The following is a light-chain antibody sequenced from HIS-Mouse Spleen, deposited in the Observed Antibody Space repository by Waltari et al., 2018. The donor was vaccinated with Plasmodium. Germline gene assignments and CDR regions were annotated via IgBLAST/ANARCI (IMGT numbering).Light chain of an antibody. V-gene: IGLV2-23*03. CDR1: SSDVGSYTL. Sequence: QSALTQPASVSGSPGQSITISCTGTSSDVGSYTLVSWYQQHPGKAPKLMIYEGSKRPSGVSNRFSGSKSGNTASLTISGLQAEDEADYYCCSYAGSSTFVFGGGTKLIVL. CDR2: EGS. CDR3: CSYAGSSTFV. J-gene: IGLJ3*02.